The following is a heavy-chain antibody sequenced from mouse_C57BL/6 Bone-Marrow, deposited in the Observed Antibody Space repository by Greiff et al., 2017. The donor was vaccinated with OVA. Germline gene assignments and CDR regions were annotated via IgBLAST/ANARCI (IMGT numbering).Heavy chain of an antibody. D-gene: IGHD2-4*01. V-gene: IGHV1-72*01. Sequence: QVQLQQPGAELVKPGASVKLSCKASGYTFTSYWMHWVKQRPGRGLEWIGWIDPNSGGTKYNEKFKSKATLTVDKPSSTAYMQLSSLTSEDSAVYYCARSYYDYEGDYWGQGTTLTVSA. J-gene: IGHJ2*01. CDR3: ARSYYDYEGDY. CDR1: GYTFTSYW. CDR2: IDPNSGGT.